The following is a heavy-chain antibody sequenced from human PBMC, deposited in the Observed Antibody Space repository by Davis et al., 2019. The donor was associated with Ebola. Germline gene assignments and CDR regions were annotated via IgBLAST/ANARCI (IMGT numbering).Heavy chain of an antibody. D-gene: IGHD3-22*01. J-gene: IGHJ4*02. CDR1: GFTVSSNY. CDR2: IYSGGST. V-gene: IGHV3-53*05. Sequence: GESLKISCAASGFTVSSNYMSWVRQAPGKGLEWVSVIYSGGSTYSADSVKGRFTISRDNSKNTLYLQMNSLRAEDTAVYYCARDLLRYDSSGYSDYWGQGTLVTVSS. CDR3: ARDLLRYDSSGYSDY.